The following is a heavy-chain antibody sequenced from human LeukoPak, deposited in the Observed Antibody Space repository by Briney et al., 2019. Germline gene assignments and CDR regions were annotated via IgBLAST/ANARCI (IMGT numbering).Heavy chain of an antibody. Sequence: GASVKVSCKASGGTFTSYAISRVRQAPGQGLEWMGRTIPIFGTANYSQKFQGRVTITTDESTSTAYMELSSLRSEDTAVYYCAREVDTAMVRLLDYWGQGTLVTVSS. CDR2: TIPIFGTA. D-gene: IGHD5-18*01. V-gene: IGHV1-69*05. CDR1: GGTFTSYA. CDR3: AREVDTAMVRLLDY. J-gene: IGHJ4*02.